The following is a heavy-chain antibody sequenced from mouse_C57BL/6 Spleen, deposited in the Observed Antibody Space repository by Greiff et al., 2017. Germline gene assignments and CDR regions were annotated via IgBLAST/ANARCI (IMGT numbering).Heavy chain of an antibody. D-gene: IGHD1-1*01. V-gene: IGHV1-26*01. J-gene: IGHJ4*01. CDR3: ATSVVATPYAMDY. Sequence: EVQLQQSGPELVKPGASVKISCKASGYTFTDYYMNWVKQSHGKSLEWIGDINPNNGGTSYNQKFKGKATLTVDKSSSTAYMELRSLTSEDSAVYYCATSVVATPYAMDYWGQGTSVTVSS. CDR1: GYTFTDYY. CDR2: INPNNGGT.